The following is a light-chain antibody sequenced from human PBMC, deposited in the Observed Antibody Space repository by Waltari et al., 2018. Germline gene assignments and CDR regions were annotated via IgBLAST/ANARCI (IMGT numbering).Light chain of an antibody. CDR2: GAS. J-gene: IGKJ5*01. Sequence: EIVMTQSPATLSVSPGERATLSCRASQSLSDNLAWYQLKPAQAPRLLIYGASFRATGIPGRFRGSGSGTDFTHTISSLQSEDFAIYYCQQYKTWPPITFGQGTRLEIK. V-gene: IGKV3-15*01. CDR1: QSLSDN. CDR3: QQYKTWPPIT.